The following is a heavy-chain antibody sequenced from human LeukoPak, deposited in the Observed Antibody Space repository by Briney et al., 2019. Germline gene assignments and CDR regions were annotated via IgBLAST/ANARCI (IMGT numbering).Heavy chain of an antibody. CDR1: GFSFSSYA. CDR3: AKDTSIGRYCTNGVCSPFDY. J-gene: IGHJ4*02. Sequence: PGGSLRVSCVKPGFSFSSYAMSCVPQAPGKGLEWGSAISETGGTTYDADSVKGRFTISRDNSKSTLYLQMNSLRAEDTAVYYCAKDTSIGRYCTNGVCSPFDYWGQGTLVTVSS. V-gene: IGHV3-23*01. CDR2: ISETGGTT. D-gene: IGHD2-8*01.